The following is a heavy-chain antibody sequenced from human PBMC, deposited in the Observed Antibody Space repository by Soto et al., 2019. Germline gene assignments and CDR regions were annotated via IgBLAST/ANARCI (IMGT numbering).Heavy chain of an antibody. CDR1: GYSFTSYW. J-gene: IGHJ4*02. Sequence: GESLKISCKGSGYSFTSYWISWVRQMPGKGLEWMGRIDPSDSYTNYSPSFQGHVTISADKSISTAYLQWSSLKASDTAMYYCARHLINYDILTGYYTSYYFDYWGQGTLVTVSS. V-gene: IGHV5-10-1*01. CDR3: ARHLINYDILTGYYTSYYFDY. D-gene: IGHD3-9*01. CDR2: IDPSDSYT.